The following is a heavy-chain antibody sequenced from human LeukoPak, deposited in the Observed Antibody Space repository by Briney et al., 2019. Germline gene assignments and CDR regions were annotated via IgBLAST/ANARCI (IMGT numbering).Heavy chain of an antibody. CDR2: INPSGGST. D-gene: IGHD6-19*01. Sequence: ASVKVSCKASGYTFTSYYMHWVRQAPGQGLEWMGIINPSGGSTSYAQKFQGRVTMTRDMSTSTVYMELSSLRSEDTAVYYCARRHSSGKYYYYMDVWGKGTTVTVSS. V-gene: IGHV1-46*01. CDR1: GYTFTSYY. CDR3: ARRHSSGKYYYYMDV. J-gene: IGHJ6*03.